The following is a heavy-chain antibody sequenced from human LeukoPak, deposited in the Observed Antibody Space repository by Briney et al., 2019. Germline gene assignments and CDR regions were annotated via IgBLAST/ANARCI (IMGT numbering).Heavy chain of an antibody. J-gene: IGHJ4*02. D-gene: IGHD6-13*01. CDR2: ISGSGGST. CDR3: AKYQQQLAN. V-gene: IGHV3-23*01. CDR1: GFTFSSYA. Sequence: GGSLRLSCAASGFTFSSYAMSWVRQAPGKGLVCVSSISGSGGSTYYADSVKGRFTISRDNSKNTLYLQMSSLRAEDTAVYYCAKYQQQLANWGQGTLVTVSS.